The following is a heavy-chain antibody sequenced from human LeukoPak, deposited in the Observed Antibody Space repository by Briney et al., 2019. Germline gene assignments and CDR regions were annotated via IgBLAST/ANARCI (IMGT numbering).Heavy chain of an antibody. D-gene: IGHD3-3*01. Sequence: GGSLRLSCAASGFTFSSYAMSWVRQAPGKGLEWVSAISGSGGSTYYADSVKGRFTISRDNSKNTLYLQMNSLRAEDTAVYYCAKDLYYGVGDNWDDAFDIWGQGTMVTVSS. J-gene: IGHJ3*02. V-gene: IGHV3-23*01. CDR2: ISGSGGST. CDR1: GFTFSSYA. CDR3: AKDLYYGVGDNWDDAFDI.